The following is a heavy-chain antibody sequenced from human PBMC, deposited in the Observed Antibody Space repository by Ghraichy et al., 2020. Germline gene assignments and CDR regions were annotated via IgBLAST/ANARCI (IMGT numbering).Heavy chain of an antibody. CDR1: GYTFTSYD. CDR3: ARGSSSITIFGVVPYGMDV. Sequence: ASVKVSCKASGYTFTSYDINWVRQATGQGLEWMGWMNPNSGNTGYAQKFQGRVTMTRNTSISTAYMELSSLRSEDTAVYYCARGSSSITIFGVVPYGMDVWGQGTTVTVSS. D-gene: IGHD3-3*01. CDR2: MNPNSGNT. V-gene: IGHV1-8*01. J-gene: IGHJ6*02.